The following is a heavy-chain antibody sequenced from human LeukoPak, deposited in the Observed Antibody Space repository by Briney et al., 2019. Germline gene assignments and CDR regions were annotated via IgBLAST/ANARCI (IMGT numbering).Heavy chain of an antibody. CDR1: GGSVSSGSYY. CDR3: ARDNYGDPSFDI. D-gene: IGHD4-17*01. Sequence: SETLSLTCTVSGGSVSSGSYYWSWIRQPPGKGLEWIGYIYYSGSTNYNPSLKSRVTISVDTSKNQFSLKLSSVTAADTAVYYCARDNYGDPSFDIWGQGTMVTVSS. CDR2: IYYSGST. V-gene: IGHV4-61*01. J-gene: IGHJ3*02.